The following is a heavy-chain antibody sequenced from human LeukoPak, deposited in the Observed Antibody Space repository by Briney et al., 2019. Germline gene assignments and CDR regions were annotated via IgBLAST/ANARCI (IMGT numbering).Heavy chain of an antibody. Sequence: GGSLRLSCAASGFTFSSYGMHWVRQAPGKGLEWVAVISYGGSNKYYEDSVKGRFTISRDNSKNTLYLQMNSLRAEDTAVYYCATATVTAQSTFDYWGQGTLVTVSS. CDR2: ISYGGSNK. J-gene: IGHJ4*02. V-gene: IGHV3-30*03. D-gene: IGHD4-17*01. CDR1: GFTFSSYG. CDR3: ATATVTAQSTFDY.